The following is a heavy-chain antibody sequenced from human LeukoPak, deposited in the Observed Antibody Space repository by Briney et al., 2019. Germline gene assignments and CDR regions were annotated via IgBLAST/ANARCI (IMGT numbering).Heavy chain of an antibody. Sequence: ASVKVSCKASGGTFSSYAISWVRQAPGQGLEWMGGIIPIFGTANYAQKFQGRVTITADESTSTAYMELSSLRSEDTAVYYCARDTPRGLKIGGFDYWGQGTLVTVSS. V-gene: IGHV1-69*13. D-gene: IGHD3-10*01. CDR3: ARDTPRGLKIGGFDY. CDR1: GGTFSSYA. J-gene: IGHJ4*02. CDR2: IIPIFGTA.